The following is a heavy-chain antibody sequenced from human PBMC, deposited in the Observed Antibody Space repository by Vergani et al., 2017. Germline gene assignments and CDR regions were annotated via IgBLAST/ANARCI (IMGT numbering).Heavy chain of an antibody. CDR3: AGGGSSSDPYYYCYMDV. CDR1: GGSISSYY. CDR2: IYYSGST. J-gene: IGHJ6*03. D-gene: IGHD6-6*01. V-gene: IGHV4-59*01. Sequence: QVQLQESGPGLVKPSETLSLTCTVSGGSISSYYWSWIRQPPGKGLEWIGYIYYSGSTNYNPSLKSRVTISVDTSKNQFSLKLSSVTAADTAVYYCAGGGSSSDPYYYCYMDVWGKGTTVTVSS.